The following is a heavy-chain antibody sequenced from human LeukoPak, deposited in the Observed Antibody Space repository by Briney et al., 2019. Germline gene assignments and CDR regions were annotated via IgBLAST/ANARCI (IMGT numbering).Heavy chain of an antibody. CDR2: ISSNGGST. D-gene: IGHD2-15*01. Sequence: GGSLRLSCSASGFTFSHFAMNWVRQAPGKGLEYVSSISSNGGSTNYADSVKDRFTVSRDNSKNTLYLQMSSLRAEDTAMYYCVKDLYCRGGSCYYWGQGTLVTVSS. CDR1: GFTFSHFA. V-gene: IGHV3-64D*09. J-gene: IGHJ4*02. CDR3: VKDLYCRGGSCYY.